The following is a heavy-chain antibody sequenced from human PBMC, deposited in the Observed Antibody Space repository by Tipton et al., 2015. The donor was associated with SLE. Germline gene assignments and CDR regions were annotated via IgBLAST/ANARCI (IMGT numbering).Heavy chain of an antibody. D-gene: IGHD3-3*01. CDR3: ARDWSGRNWFDP. Sequence: QSGPEVKKPGASVKVSCKASGYTFTSYAMHWVRQAPGQRLEWMGWINAGNGNTKYSQKFQGRVTITRDTSASTVYMELSSLRSEDTAVYYCARDWSGRNWFDPWGQGTLVTVSS. CDR1: GYTFTSYA. V-gene: IGHV1-3*01. J-gene: IGHJ5*02. CDR2: INAGNGNT.